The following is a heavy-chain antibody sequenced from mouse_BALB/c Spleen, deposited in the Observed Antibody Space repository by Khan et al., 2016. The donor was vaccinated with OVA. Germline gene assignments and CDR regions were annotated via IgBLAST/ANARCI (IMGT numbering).Heavy chain of an antibody. V-gene: IGHV5-17*02. CDR1: GFTFSGFG. CDR3: SRSLITTWYLGV. D-gene: IGHD2-4*01. Sequence: ELVESGGGLVQPGGSRKLSCAASGFTFSGFGMHWVRQAPEKGLEWVAYISFGSATIYYADTVKGRFTISSDNPKNTLFLQMTSLRSEDTAIYYCSRSLITTWYLGVWGAGTTVTVSS. J-gene: IGHJ1*01. CDR2: ISFGSATI.